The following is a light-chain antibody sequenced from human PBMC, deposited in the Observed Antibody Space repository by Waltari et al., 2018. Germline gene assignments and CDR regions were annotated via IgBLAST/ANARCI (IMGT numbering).Light chain of an antibody. V-gene: IGKV3-15*01. CDR3: QQYTTLPLT. CDR1: QSVSSN. Sequence: EIVMTQSPGTLSVSPGEGATLSCRASQSVSSNVAWYQQSPGQAPRLLSFGASTRATGIPARFSGSESGTEFTLTISSLQSEDSAVYFCQQYTTLPLTFGGGTKVEI. CDR2: GAS. J-gene: IGKJ4*01.